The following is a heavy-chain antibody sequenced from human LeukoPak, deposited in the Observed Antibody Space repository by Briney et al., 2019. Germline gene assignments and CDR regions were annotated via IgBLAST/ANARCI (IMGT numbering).Heavy chain of an antibody. CDR3: ARGSHVGVNDFQFDS. V-gene: IGHV4-61*02. D-gene: IGHD5/OR15-5a*01. CDR2: MFTSGST. CDR1: GGSISSGSISRGSYH. Sequence: SETLSLTCTVSGGSISSGSISRGSYHWSWIRQPAGKELEWIGRMFTSGSTTYNPSLKSRVTISVDTSKNQFSLNLSSVTAADTAVYYCARGSHVGVNDFQFDSWGQGTLVTVSS. J-gene: IGHJ5*01.